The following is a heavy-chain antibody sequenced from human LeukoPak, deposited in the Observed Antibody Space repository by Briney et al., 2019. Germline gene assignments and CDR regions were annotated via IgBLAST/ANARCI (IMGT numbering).Heavy chain of an antibody. CDR2: IIPIFGTA. CDR3: ARERPLNWFDP. Sequence: GASVKVSCKASGGTFSSYAISWVRRAPGQGREWMGGIIPIFGTANYAQKFQGRVTITADESTSTAYMELSSLRSEDTAVYYCARERPLNWFDPWGQGTLVTVSS. J-gene: IGHJ5*02. CDR1: GGTFSSYA. V-gene: IGHV1-69*13.